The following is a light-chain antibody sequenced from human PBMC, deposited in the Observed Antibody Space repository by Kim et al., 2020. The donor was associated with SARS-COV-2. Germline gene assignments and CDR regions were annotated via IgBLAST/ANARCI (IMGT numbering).Light chain of an antibody. CDR2: RDS. J-gene: IGLJ3*02. CDR1: NIGTKK. CDR3: QVWDSTTASWV. Sequence: AVGQTATMNCGGNNIGTKKVHWYQQRPGQAPLLVIFRDSHRPSGISEQFSGSNSGNTASLTISRAQAENEADFYCQVWDSTTASWVFCGGTQLTVL. V-gene: IGLV3-9*01.